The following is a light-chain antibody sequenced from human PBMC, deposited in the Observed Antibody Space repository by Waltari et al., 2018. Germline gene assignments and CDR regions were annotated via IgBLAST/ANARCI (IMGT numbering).Light chain of an antibody. V-gene: IGKV2-30*02. J-gene: IGKJ1*01. CDR2: KVS. CDR1: QSLVHSDGNTY. CDR3: MQGTHWPPWT. Sequence: DVVMTQSPLSLPVTLGQPASISCRSSQSLVHSDGNTYLNWFQQRPGQSPRRLIYKVSNRDSGVPDRLSGSWSGTDFTLKISRVEAEDVGVYYCMQGTHWPPWTFGQGTKVEIQ.